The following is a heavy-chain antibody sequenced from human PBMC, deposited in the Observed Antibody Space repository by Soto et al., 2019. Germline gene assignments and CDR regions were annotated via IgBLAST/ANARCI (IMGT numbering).Heavy chain of an antibody. CDR1: GGSVSRGSYY. V-gene: IGHV4-61*01. J-gene: IGHJ6*02. CDR2: IYYSGST. Sequence: PSETLSLTCTVSGGSVSRGSYYWSWIRQPPGKGLEWFGYIYYSGSTNYNPSLKSRVTISVDTSKNQFSLKLSSVTAADTAVYYCASVTRTCISTSCYRYYYGMDVWGQGTTVTVSS. CDR3: ASVTRTCISTSCYRYYYGMDV. D-gene: IGHD2-2*02.